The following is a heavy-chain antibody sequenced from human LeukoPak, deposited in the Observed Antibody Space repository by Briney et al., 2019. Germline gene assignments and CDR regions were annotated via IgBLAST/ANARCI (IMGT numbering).Heavy chain of an antibody. CDR2: IIPIFGTA. D-gene: IGHD6-19*01. V-gene: IGHV1-69*13. Sequence: SVKVSCKASGGTFSSYAISWVRQAPGQGLEWMGGIIPIFGTANYAQKFQGRVTITADESTSTAYMELSSLRSEDTAVYYCARDFGPSSGWYYWGQGTLVTVSS. CDR1: GGTFSSYA. CDR3: ARDFGPSSGWYY. J-gene: IGHJ4*02.